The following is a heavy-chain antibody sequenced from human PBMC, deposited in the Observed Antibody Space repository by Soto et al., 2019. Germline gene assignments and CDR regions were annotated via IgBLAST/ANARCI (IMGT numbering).Heavy chain of an antibody. Sequence: SETLSLTCTVSGGSISSSSYYWGWIRQPPGKGLEWIGSIYYSGSTYYNPSLKSRVTISVDTSKNQFSLKLSSVTAADTAVYYCGQLLNRVKYYYYMDVWGKGTTVTVYS. J-gene: IGHJ6*03. V-gene: IGHV4-39*01. D-gene: IGHD2-2*01. CDR1: GGSISSSSYY. CDR2: IYYSGST. CDR3: GQLLNRVKYYYYMDV.